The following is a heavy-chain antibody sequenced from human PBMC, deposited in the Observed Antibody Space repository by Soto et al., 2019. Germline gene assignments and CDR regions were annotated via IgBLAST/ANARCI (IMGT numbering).Heavy chain of an antibody. J-gene: IGHJ4*02. D-gene: IGHD3-10*01. CDR1: GGSISSGGYY. V-gene: IGHV4-31*03. CDR3: RIYGSGSPPEVLYYFDY. CDR2: IYYSGST. Sequence: QVQLQESGPGLVKPSQTLSLTCTVSGGSISSGGYYWSWIRQHPGKGLEWIGYIYYSGSTYYNPSLKSRVTISVDTSKNQFSLKLSSVTAADTAVYYCRIYGSGSPPEVLYYFDYWGQGTLVTVSS.